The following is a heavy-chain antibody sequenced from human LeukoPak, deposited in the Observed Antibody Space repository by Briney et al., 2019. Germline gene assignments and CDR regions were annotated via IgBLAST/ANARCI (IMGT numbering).Heavy chain of an antibody. Sequence: PSETLSLTCTVSGGSISSYYWSWIRQPPGKGLEWIGYIYYSGSTNYNPSLKSRVTISVDTSKNQFSLKLSSVTAADTAVYYCARAVRQQHWFDPWGQGTLVTVSS. D-gene: IGHD6-13*01. J-gene: IGHJ5*02. CDR2: IYYSGST. CDR1: GGSISSYY. CDR3: ARAVRQQHWFDP. V-gene: IGHV4-59*01.